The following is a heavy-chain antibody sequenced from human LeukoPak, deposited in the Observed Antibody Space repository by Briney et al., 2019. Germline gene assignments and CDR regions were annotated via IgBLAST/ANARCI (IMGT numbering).Heavy chain of an antibody. CDR3: ASLPTDFWSGSLLYGIDY. Sequence: PSETLSLTCTVSGGSISSYYWSWIRQPPGKGLEWIGYIYYSGSTNYNPSLKSRVTISVDTSKNQFSLKLSSVTAADTAVYYCASLPTDFWSGSLLYGIDYWGQGTLVTVSS. CDR1: GGSISSYY. J-gene: IGHJ4*02. CDR2: IYYSGST. V-gene: IGHV4-59*08. D-gene: IGHD3-3*01.